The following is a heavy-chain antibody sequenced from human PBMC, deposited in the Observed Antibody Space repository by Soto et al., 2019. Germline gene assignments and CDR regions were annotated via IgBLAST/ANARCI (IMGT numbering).Heavy chain of an antibody. Sequence: GASVAVSCTASGGTFGSCASSWVRQAPGQGLEWMGGIIPIFGTANYAQKFQGRVTITADESTSTAYMELSSLRSEDTAVYYCARYILIPGTSRPDALDICGQGTMVTVSS. D-gene: IGHD1-7*01. CDR3: ARYILIPGTSRPDALDI. CDR1: GGTFGSCA. J-gene: IGHJ3*02. V-gene: IGHV1-69*13. CDR2: IIPIFGTA.